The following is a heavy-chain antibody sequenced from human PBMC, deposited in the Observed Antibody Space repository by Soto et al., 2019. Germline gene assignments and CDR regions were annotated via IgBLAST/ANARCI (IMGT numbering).Heavy chain of an antibody. Sequence: GGSLRLSCAASGFTFSSYGMHWVRQAPGKGLEWVAVIWYDGSNKYYADSVKGRFTISRDNSKNTLYLQMNSLRAEDTAVYYCARPYYYDSSGSLYFDYWGQGTLVTVSS. D-gene: IGHD3-22*01. CDR3: ARPYYYDSSGSLYFDY. J-gene: IGHJ4*02. V-gene: IGHV3-33*01. CDR2: IWYDGSNK. CDR1: GFTFSSYG.